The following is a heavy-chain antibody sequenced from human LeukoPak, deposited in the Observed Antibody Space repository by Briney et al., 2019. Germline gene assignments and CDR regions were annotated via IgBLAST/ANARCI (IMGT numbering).Heavy chain of an antibody. Sequence: GGSLRLSCAASGFTFSSYGMHWVRQAPGKGLEWVAVISYDGSNKYYADSVKGRFTISRDNSKNTLYLQMNSLRAEDTAVYYCAKDVGPGGLRLAYFDYWGRGTLVTVSS. D-gene: IGHD5-12*01. V-gene: IGHV3-30*18. J-gene: IGHJ4*02. CDR3: AKDVGPGGLRLAYFDY. CDR1: GFTFSSYG. CDR2: ISYDGSNK.